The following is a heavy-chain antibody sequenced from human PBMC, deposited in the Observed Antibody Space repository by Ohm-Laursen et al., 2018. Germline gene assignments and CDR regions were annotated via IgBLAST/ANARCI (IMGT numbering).Heavy chain of an antibody. Sequence: GASVKVSCKASGYTFTSYDINWVRQATGQGLEWMGWMNPNSGNTGYAQKFQGRVTMTRNTSISTAYMELSSLRSEDTAVYYCARAMAYGGATRPLPNTKTPRRLYGMDVWGQGTTVTVSS. CDR2: MNPNSGNT. CDR1: GYTFTSYD. D-gene: IGHD1-26*01. V-gene: IGHV1-8*01. CDR3: ARAMAYGGATRPLPNTKTPRRLYGMDV. J-gene: IGHJ6*02.